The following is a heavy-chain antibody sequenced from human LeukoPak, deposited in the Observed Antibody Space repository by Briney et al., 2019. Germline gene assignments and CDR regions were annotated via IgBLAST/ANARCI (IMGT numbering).Heavy chain of an antibody. D-gene: IGHD1-26*01. CDR2: ISGYNGNT. J-gene: IGHJ4*02. Sequence: ASVKVSCKASGYTFTTSGITWVRQAPGQGLEWMGWISGYNGNTKYGQDFQGRVTMTTDTSTTTAYMELRSLRSADTAVYYCARGGRGGSNHFGYWGQGTLVTVSS. CDR1: GYTFTTSG. V-gene: IGHV1-18*01. CDR3: ARGGRGGSNHFGY.